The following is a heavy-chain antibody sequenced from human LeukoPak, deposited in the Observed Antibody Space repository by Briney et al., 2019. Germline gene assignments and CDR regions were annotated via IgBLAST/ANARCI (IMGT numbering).Heavy chain of an antibody. Sequence: GGSLRLSCAASGFTFSSYGMHWVRQAPGKGLEWVAVIWYDGSNKYYADSVKGRSTISRDNSKNTLYLQMNSLRAEDTAVYYCARVHYYGSGSYLYYFDYWGRGTLVTVSS. CDR3: ARVHYYGSGSYLYYFDY. D-gene: IGHD3-10*01. CDR1: GFTFSSYG. J-gene: IGHJ4*02. CDR2: IWYDGSNK. V-gene: IGHV3-33*01.